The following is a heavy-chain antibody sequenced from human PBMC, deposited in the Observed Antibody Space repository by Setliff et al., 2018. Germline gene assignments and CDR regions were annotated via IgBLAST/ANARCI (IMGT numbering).Heavy chain of an antibody. CDR2: MNPNSGKT. J-gene: IGHJ4*02. CDR3: ARERYFDN. Sequence: GASVKVSCKTLGKSFTKYDFHWVRQAPGQGLEWMGWMNPNSGKTEYAQKFQGRVSMTRISSITTAYLELSTLKSDDTAVYYCARERYFDNWGQGTLVTVSS. V-gene: IGHV1-8*01. CDR1: GKSFTKYD.